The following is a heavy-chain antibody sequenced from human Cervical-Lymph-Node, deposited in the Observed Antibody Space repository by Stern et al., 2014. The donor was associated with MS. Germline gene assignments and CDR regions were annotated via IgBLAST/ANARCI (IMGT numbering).Heavy chain of an antibody. J-gene: IGHJ5*02. V-gene: IGHV1-69*01. D-gene: IGHD6-13*01. CDR1: VGTFSKFP. Sequence: QVQLVQSVAQVTKPGSSVKVSCKASVGTFSKFPSSWVRQAPGQGLEWMGGIFLVFGTPTCAQEFRGRVTITADVSTSTVYMELSSLRSDDTAVYYCALSSETSDRWYSLGYDLWGQGTLVTVSS. CDR2: IFLVFGTP. CDR3: ALSSETSDRWYSLGYDL.